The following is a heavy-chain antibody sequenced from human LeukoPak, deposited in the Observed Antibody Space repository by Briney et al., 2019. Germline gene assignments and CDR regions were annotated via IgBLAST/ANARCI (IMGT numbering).Heavy chain of an antibody. CDR2: IIPIFGTA. CDR3: ARSYYYDSSGYYSYYYGMDV. Sequence: ASVKVSCKASGGTFSSYAISWVRQAPGQGLEWMGRIIPIFGTANYAQKFQGRVTITADESTSTAYMELSSLRSEGTAVYYCARSYYYDSSGYYSYYYGMDVWGQGTTVTVSS. D-gene: IGHD3-22*01. J-gene: IGHJ6*02. V-gene: IGHV1-69*15. CDR1: GGTFSSYA.